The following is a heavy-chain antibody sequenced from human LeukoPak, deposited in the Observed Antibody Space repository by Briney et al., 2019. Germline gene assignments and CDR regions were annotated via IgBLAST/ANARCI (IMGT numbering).Heavy chain of an antibody. CDR1: GFTFSSYS. J-gene: IGHJ4*02. D-gene: IGHD5-18*01. V-gene: IGHV3-23*01. CDR3: AKRIQSAMAMGY. Sequence: PGGSLRLSCAASGFTFSSYSMNWVRQAPGEGLEWVSDISGSGGSTYYADSVKGRFTISRDNSKNTMYLQMNSLRAEDTAVYYCAKRIQSAMAMGYWGQGTLVTVSS. CDR2: ISGSGGST.